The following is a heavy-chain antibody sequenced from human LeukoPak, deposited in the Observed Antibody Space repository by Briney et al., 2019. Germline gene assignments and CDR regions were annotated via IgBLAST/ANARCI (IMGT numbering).Heavy chain of an antibody. CDR2: ISGSSYAI. V-gene: IGHV3-11*01. CDR1: GFTFSDFH. D-gene: IGHD1-26*01. J-gene: IGHJ4*02. Sequence: KPGGSLRLSCTASGFTFSDFHMSWVRQAPGKGLEWVSHISGSSYAIHHPGSVKGRFTVSRDNAKNSLYLQMNSLRVEDSAVYYCARLSGTYSRGGDHWGQGTLVTVSS. CDR3: ARLSGTYSRGGDH.